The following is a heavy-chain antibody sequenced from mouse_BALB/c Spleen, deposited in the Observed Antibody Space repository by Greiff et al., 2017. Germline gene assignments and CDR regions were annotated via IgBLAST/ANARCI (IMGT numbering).Heavy chain of an antibody. J-gene: IGHJ1*01. V-gene: IGHV5-17*02. D-gene: IGHD2-1*01. CDR3: ARARGNYDWYFDV. CDR1: GFTFSSFG. CDR2: ISSGSSTI. Sequence: EVKVVESGGGLVQPGGSRKLSCAASGFTFSSFGMHWVRQAPEKGLEWVAYISSGSSTIYYADTVKGRFTISRDNPKNTLFLQMTSLRSEDTAMYCGARARGNYDWYFDVWGAGTTVTVSS.